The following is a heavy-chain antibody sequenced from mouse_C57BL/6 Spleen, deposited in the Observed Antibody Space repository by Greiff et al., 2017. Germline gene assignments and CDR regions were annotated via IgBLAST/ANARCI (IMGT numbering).Heavy chain of an antibody. CDR3: ARAYYGNYEFAY. CDR1: GFTFSDYG. J-gene: IGHJ3*01. D-gene: IGHD2-10*01. V-gene: IGHV5-17*01. Sequence: EVMLVESGGGLVKPGGSLKLSCAASGFTFSDYGMHWVRQAPEKGLEWVAYISSGSSTNYYADTVKGRFTISRDNAKNTLFLQMTSLRSEDTAIYYCARAYYGNYEFAYWGQGTLVTVSA. CDR2: ISSGSSTN.